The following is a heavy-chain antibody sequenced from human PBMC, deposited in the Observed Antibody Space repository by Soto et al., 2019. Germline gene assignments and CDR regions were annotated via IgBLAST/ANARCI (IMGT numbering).Heavy chain of an antibody. Sequence: GGSLRLSCAASGFTFSSYSMNWVRQAPGKGLEWVSYISSSSSTIYYADSVKGRFTISRDNAKNSLYLQMNSLRDEDTAVYYCARVGQWLSRGLFDYWGQGTLVTVSS. CDR2: ISSSSSTI. D-gene: IGHD6-19*01. CDR1: GFTFSSYS. CDR3: ARVGQWLSRGLFDY. J-gene: IGHJ4*02. V-gene: IGHV3-48*02.